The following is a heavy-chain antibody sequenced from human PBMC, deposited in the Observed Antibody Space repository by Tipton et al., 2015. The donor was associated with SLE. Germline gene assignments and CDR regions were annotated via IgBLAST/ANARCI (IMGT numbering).Heavy chain of an antibody. D-gene: IGHD3-16*01. CDR1: GYTFTSYC. CDR3: ARLGDWDFYYYMDV. V-gene: IGHV1-18*01. CDR2: ISGYNGNT. J-gene: IGHJ6*03. Sequence: QLVQSGAEVKKPGASVKVSCKASGYTFTSYCITWVRQAPGQGLEWMGWISGYNGNTNYAQKLQGRVTMTTDTSTSTAYMELRSLRSDDTAVHYCARLGDWDFYYYMDVWGKGTSVTVSS.